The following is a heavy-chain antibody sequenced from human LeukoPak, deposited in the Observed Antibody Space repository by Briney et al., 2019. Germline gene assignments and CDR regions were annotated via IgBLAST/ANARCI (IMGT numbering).Heavy chain of an antibody. CDR3: ATRGRWELPLGYFDY. CDR1: GYTLTELS. D-gene: IGHD1-26*01. Sequence: ASVKVSCKVSGYTLTELSMHWVRQAPGKGLEWMGGFDPEDGETIYTQNFQGRVTMTEDTSTDTAYMELSSLRSEDTAVYYCATRGRWELPLGYFDYWGQGTLVTVSS. CDR2: FDPEDGET. V-gene: IGHV1-24*01. J-gene: IGHJ4*02.